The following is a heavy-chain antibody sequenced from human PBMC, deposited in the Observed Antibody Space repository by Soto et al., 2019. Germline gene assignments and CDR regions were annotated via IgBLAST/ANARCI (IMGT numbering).Heavy chain of an antibody. CDR1: GGSISSGDYY. D-gene: IGHD3-10*01. CDR3: ASESYGSGSYYNRRFDP. CDR2: IYYSGST. J-gene: IGHJ5*02. Sequence: SETLSLTCTVSGGSISSGDYYWSWIRQPPGKGLEWIGYIYYSGSTYYNPSLKSRVTISVDTSKNQFSLKLSSVTAADTAVYYCASESYGSGSYYNRRFDPWGQGTLVTVSS. V-gene: IGHV4-30-4*01.